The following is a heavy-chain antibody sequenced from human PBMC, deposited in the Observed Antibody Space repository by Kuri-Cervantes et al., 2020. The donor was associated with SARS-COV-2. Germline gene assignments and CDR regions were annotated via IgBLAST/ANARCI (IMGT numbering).Heavy chain of an antibody. CDR3: ARVHKAGATYYCYYMDV. CDR1: GFTFSESY. Sequence: GGSLRLSCAASGFTFSESYMSWIRQAPGKGLERVSSISSSSSYIYYADSVKGRFTISRDNAKNSLYLQMNSLRAEDTAVYYCARVHKAGATYYCYYMDVWGKGTTVTVSS. J-gene: IGHJ6*03. D-gene: IGHD1-26*01. V-gene: IGHV3-11*06. CDR2: ISSSSSYI.